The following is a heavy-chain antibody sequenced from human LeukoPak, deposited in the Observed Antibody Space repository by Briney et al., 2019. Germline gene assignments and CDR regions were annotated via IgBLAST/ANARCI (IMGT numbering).Heavy chain of an antibody. CDR1: GFAVSSNY. CDR2: LYGGGGS. D-gene: IGHD1-1*01. CDR3: VREGNWAY. J-gene: IGHJ4*02. Sequence: GGSLRLSCAASGFAVSSNYMSWVRQAPGKGLEWVSVLYGGGGSYYADSVKGRFIIFRDNSKNMLYLQMNSLRVEDTAVYYCVREGNWAYWGQGILVTVSS. V-gene: IGHV3-53*01.